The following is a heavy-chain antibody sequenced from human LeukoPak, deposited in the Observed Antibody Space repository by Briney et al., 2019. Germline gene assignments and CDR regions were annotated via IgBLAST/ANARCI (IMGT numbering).Heavy chain of an antibody. CDR1: GFTFDDYA. Sequence: GGSLRLSCAASGFTFDDYAMHWVRQAPGKGLEWVSGISWNSGSIGYADSVKGRFTISRDNAKNSLYLQMNSLRAEDTALYYCAKDRGSGGGAYYYYGMDVWGQGTTVTVSS. CDR3: AKDRGSGGGAYYYYGMDV. V-gene: IGHV3-9*01. J-gene: IGHJ6*02. CDR2: ISWNSGSI. D-gene: IGHD3-10*01.